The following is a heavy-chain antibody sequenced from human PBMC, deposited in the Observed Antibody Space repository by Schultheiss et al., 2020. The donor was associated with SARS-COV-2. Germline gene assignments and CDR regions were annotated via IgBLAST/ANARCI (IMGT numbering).Heavy chain of an antibody. V-gene: IGHV3-74*01. CDR3: ARVPSGWYKDY. Sequence: GGSLRLSCAASGFTFSSYWMHWVRQAPGKGLVWVSRINSDGSSTSYADSVKGRFTISRDNAKNSLYLQMNSLRAEDTAVYYCARVPSGWYKDYWGQGTLVTVSS. J-gene: IGHJ4*02. CDR1: GFTFSSYW. CDR2: INSDGSST. D-gene: IGHD6-19*01.